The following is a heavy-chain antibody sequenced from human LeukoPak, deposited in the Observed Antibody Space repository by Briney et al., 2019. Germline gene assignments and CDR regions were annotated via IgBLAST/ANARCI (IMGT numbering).Heavy chain of an antibody. CDR3: ARGTYYYEF. V-gene: IGHV3-7*04. J-gene: IGHJ4*02. CDR1: KFTFSSFW. CDR2: MNQLGDEK. D-gene: IGHD3-16*01. Sequence: GGSLRLSCAASKFTFSSFWMSWVRQAPGKGPEWVAYMNQLGDEKNYLDSVKGRFTISRDNAKNSLYLQMTSLRAEDTAVYYCARGTYYYEFWGLGTLVTVSS.